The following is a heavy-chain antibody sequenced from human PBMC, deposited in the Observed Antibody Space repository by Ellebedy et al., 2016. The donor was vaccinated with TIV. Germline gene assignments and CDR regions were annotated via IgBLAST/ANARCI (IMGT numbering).Heavy chain of an antibody. CDR1: GGSVSSTRYY. J-gene: IGHJ4*02. CDR3: ARIDPWQPIDD. Sequence: MPSETLSLTCSVSGGSVSSTRYYWAWIRQPSGKGLAWIGSVYHSGSPYFNPSFKSRVTLSADTSKNQFSLNLRTVTAADTAVYYCARIDPWQPIDDWGQGILVSVSS. D-gene: IGHD2-21*01. CDR2: VYHSGSP. V-gene: IGHV4-39*01.